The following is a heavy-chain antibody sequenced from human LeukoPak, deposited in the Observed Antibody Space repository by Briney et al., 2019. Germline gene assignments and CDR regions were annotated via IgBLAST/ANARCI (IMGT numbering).Heavy chain of an antibody. CDR1: GGSISSSNW. D-gene: IGHD3-10*01. CDR3: ARGEEYGSGTVHFDY. Sequence: SGTLSLTCAVSGGSISSSNWWSWVRQPPGEGLEWIGEVHHSGGTNYNPSLKSRVTISADRSNNRFSLSLNSVTAADTAVFYCARGEEYGSGTVHFDYWGQGILVTVSS. J-gene: IGHJ4*02. V-gene: IGHV4-4*02. CDR2: VHHSGGT.